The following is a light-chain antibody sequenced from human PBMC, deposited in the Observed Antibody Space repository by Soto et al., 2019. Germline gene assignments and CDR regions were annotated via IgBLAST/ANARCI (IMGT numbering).Light chain of an antibody. J-gene: IGKJ4*01. CDR3: QQYDNLPLT. CDR2: DAS. CDR1: QSISSY. V-gene: IGKV1-33*01. Sequence: DIQMTQCPSSLSASVGDSVTITCRASQSISSYLNWYQQKQGKPPKLLIYDASNLETGVPSRFSGRGSGTDFTFPLSRLQPEDIETYYCQQYDNLPLTFGGGTKVDIK.